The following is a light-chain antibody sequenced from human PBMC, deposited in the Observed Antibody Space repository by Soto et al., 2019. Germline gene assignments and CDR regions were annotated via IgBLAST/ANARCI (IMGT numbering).Light chain of an antibody. V-gene: IGLV2-8*01. CDR2: EVT. CDR1: SSDVGGYNY. J-gene: IGLJ1*01. CDR3: CSYVGSNNYV. Sequence: QSVLTQPPSASGSPGQSVAISCTGTSSDVGGYNYVSWYQQYPGKAPKLIMYEVTKRPSGVPDRFSGSKSGNTASLTVSGLQAEDEADYYCCSYVGSNNYVFGTRTKVTV.